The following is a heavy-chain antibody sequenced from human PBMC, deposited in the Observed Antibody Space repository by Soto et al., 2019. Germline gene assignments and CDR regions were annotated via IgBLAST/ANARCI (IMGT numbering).Heavy chain of an antibody. V-gene: IGHV3-53*04. Sequence: ELQLVESGGGLVQPGASLRLSCAASGFSVSNNHMSWVRQAPGKGLECVSVVYSGGSTYYADSVKGRFTISRDKSRNTLYLEMNSLRPEDTAVYFCAREKGDRDCFDIWGHGTLVTVSS. CDR1: GFSVSNNH. CDR3: AREKGDRDCFDI. J-gene: IGHJ2*01. CDR2: VYSGGST. D-gene: IGHD3-16*01.